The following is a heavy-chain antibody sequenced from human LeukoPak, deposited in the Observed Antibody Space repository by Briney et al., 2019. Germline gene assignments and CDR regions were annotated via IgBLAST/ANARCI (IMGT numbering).Heavy chain of an antibody. CDR3: ARYAEVYYYIDV. D-gene: IGHD2-8*01. CDR2: IRSYSSYI. CDR1: GFTLDNYN. V-gene: IGHV3-21*01. J-gene: IGHJ6*03. Sequence: GGSLRLSCEASGFTLDNYNFNWVRQAPGKGLEWVASIRSYSSYIHYADSVKGRFTISRDDAKKSLYLQMNSLRAEDTAVYFCARYAEVYYYIDVWGTGTTVTVSS.